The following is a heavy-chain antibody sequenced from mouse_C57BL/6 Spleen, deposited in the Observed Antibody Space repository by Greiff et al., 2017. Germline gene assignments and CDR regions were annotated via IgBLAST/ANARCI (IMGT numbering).Heavy chain of an antibody. CDR2: IDPSDSET. J-gene: IGHJ2*01. CDR3: ARTWDD. V-gene: IGHV1-52*01. Sequence: QVQLQQPGAELVRPGSSVKLSCKASGYTFTSYWMHWVKQRPIQGLEWIGNIDPSDSETRYNQKFKDKATLTVDKSSSTAYMQLSSLTSEASAVYYCARTWDDWGQGTTLTVSS. CDR1: GYTFTSYW.